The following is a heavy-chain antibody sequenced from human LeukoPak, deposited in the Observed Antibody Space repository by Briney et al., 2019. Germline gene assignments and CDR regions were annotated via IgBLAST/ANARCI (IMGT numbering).Heavy chain of an antibody. CDR1: GGSISSYY. D-gene: IGHD1-26*01. J-gene: IGHJ4*02. Sequence: PSETLSLTCTVSGGSISSYYWSWVRQSPGKGLEWIGYIYYSGSTNYNPSLKSRVTISVDTSKNQFSLKLSSVTAADTAVYYCARAEGGVFLFDYWGQGTLVTVSS. V-gene: IGHV4-59*01. CDR2: IYYSGST. CDR3: ARAEGGVFLFDY.